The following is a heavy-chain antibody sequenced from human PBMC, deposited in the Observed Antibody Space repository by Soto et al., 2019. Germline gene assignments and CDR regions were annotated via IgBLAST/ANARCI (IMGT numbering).Heavy chain of an antibody. CDR3: ASGRYCPTGRCFPNWFDS. D-gene: IGHD2-15*01. Sequence: PSETLSLTCSVSGDSISTVDYFWAWIRQPPGQALEYIGYIYKSTTTYYNPSFESRVAISLDTSKSQFSLTVTSVTAADTAVYFCASGRYCPTGRCFPNWFDSWGQGTLVTVSS. CDR2: IYKSTTT. CDR1: GDSISTVDYF. J-gene: IGHJ5*01. V-gene: IGHV4-30-4*01.